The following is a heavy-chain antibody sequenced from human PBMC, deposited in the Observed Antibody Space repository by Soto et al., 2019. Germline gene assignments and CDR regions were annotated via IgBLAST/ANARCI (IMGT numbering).Heavy chain of an antibody. CDR1: GFSLSTRGVG. CDR3: AHRRSDDYGDATAYFDP. J-gene: IGHJ5*02. D-gene: IGHD4-17*01. CDR2: IYWDGDK. Sequence: QITLKESGPTLVKPTQTLTLTCTFSGFSLSTRGVGVGWIRQPPGKALEWLALIYWDGDKRYSPSLRSRLTITKDTSKILVVLTMTYMDPVDTATYYCAHRRSDDYGDATAYFDPWVQGTLVTVSS. V-gene: IGHV2-5*02.